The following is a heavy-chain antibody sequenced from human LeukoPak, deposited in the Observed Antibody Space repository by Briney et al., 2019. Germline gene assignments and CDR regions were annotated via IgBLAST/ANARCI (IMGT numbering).Heavy chain of an antibody. CDR3: ARSRGVVPAYFDY. V-gene: IGHV3-48*04. D-gene: IGHD2-2*01. Sequence: GGSLRLSCAASGFTFSSYSMNWVRQAPGKGLEWVSYISSSSTIYYADSVKGRFTISRDNAKNSLYLQMNSLRAEDTAVYYCARSRGVVPAYFDYWGQGTLVTVSS. J-gene: IGHJ4*02. CDR2: ISSSSTI. CDR1: GFTFSSYS.